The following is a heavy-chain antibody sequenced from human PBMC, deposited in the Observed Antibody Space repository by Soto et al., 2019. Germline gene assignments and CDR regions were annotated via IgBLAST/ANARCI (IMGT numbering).Heavy chain of an antibody. CDR3: ARGPLSMYYYDSSGSLDY. D-gene: IGHD3-22*01. CDR2: IWYDGSNK. Sequence: GGSLRLSCAASGFTFSSYGMHWVRQAPGKGLEWVAVIWYDGSNKYYAGSVKGRFTISRDNSKNTLYLQMNSLRAEDTAVYYCARGPLSMYYYDSSGSLDYWGQGTLVTVSS. J-gene: IGHJ4*02. V-gene: IGHV3-33*01. CDR1: GFTFSSYG.